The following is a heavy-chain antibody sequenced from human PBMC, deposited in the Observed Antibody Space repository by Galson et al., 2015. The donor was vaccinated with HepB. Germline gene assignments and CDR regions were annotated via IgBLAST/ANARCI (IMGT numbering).Heavy chain of an antibody. CDR2: IWYDGSNK. D-gene: IGHD5-24*01. J-gene: IGHJ4*02. Sequence: SLRLSCAASGFTFSSYGMHWVRQAPGKGLEWVAVIWYDGSNKYYADSVKGRFTISRDNSKNTLYLQMNSLRAEDTAVYYCAALGTYGYINPGEVYYFDYWGQGTLVTVSS. CDR3: AALGTYGYINPGEVYYFDY. V-gene: IGHV3-33*01. CDR1: GFTFSSYG.